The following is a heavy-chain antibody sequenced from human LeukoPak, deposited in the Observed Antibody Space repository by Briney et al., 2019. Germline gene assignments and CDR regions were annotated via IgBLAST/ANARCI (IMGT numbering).Heavy chain of an antibody. CDR3: AKCGIAASCLDY. J-gene: IGHJ4*02. CDR2: ISGSGGST. CDR1: GFTFSSYA. V-gene: IGHV3-23*01. Sequence: PGGSLRLSCAASGFTFSSYAMSWVRQAPGKGLEWVSAISGSGGSTYYADSVKCRFTISRDNSKNTLYLQMNSLRAEDTAVYYCAKCGIAASCLDYWGQGTLVTVSS. D-gene: IGHD6-25*01.